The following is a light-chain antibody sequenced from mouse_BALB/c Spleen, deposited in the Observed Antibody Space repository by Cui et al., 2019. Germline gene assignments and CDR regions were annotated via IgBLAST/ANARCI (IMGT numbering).Light chain of an antibody. Sequence: QLVLTQSPAIMSASPGQKVTITCSASSSASYMYSYQQKPGSSRKPWTYLTSNLASGVPARFSGSGSGTSYSLTIRSMEAEDADTYYYQQYHSYPFGGGTKLELK. CDR2: LTS. J-gene: IGKJ1*01. CDR1: SSASY. V-gene: IGKV4-61*01. CDR3: QQYHSYP.